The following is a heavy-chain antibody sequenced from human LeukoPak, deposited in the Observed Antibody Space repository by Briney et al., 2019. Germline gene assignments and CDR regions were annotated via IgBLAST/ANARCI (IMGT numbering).Heavy chain of an antibody. V-gene: IGHV1-69*13. D-gene: IGHD3-16*01. Sequence: SVKVSCRASGGTFSSYAISWVRQAPGQGLEWMGGIIPIFGTANYAQKFQGRVTITADESTSTAYMELSSLRSEDTAVYYCARRLATQPVILRLGELNSLPFDPWGQGTLVTVSS. CDR3: ARRLATQPVILRLGELNSLPFDP. CDR1: GGTFSSYA. J-gene: IGHJ5*02. CDR2: IIPIFGTA.